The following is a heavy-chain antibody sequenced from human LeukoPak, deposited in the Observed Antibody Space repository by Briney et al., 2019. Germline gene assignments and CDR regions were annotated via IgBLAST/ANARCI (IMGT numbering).Heavy chain of an antibody. D-gene: IGHD3-16*01. Sequence: SETLSLTCTVSGGSISSGSYYWSWIRQPAGKGLEWIGRIYTSGNTNYNPSLKSRVTISVDTSKNQFSLKLSSVTAADTAVYYCARRRKGGVNWFDPWGQGTLVTVSS. J-gene: IGHJ5*02. CDR2: IYTSGNT. CDR1: GGSISSGSYY. CDR3: ARRRKGGVNWFDP. V-gene: IGHV4-61*02.